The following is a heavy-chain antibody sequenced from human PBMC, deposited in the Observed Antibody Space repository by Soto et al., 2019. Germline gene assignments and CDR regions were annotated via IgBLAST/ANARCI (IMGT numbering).Heavy chain of an antibody. V-gene: IGHV5-51*01. D-gene: IGHD6-13*01. Sequence: GESLKISCKGSGYNFSRFWIGWVRQMPGKGLEWMGIIYPDDSDIRYNPSFEGQVTISAARSISAAYLQWSSLKASDTAIYYCARHGFKYSSSWPFGLDVWGQGTTVTVSS. CDR2: IYPDDSDI. CDR1: GYNFSRFW. J-gene: IGHJ6*02. CDR3: ARHGFKYSSSWPFGLDV.